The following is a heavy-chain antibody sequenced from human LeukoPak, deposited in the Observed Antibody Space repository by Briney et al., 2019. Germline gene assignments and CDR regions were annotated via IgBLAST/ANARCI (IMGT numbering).Heavy chain of an antibody. V-gene: IGHV3-7*03. D-gene: IGHD3-10*01. CDR1: GFTFSSYW. CDR2: IKQDGSEK. Sequence: GGSLRLSCAASGFTFSSYWMSWVRQAPGKGLEWVANIKQDGSEKYYVDSVKGRFTISRDNAKNSLYLQMNSLRAEDTAVYYCARDPLTMVRGVPDCWGQGTLVTVSS. J-gene: IGHJ4*02. CDR3: ARDPLTMVRGVPDC.